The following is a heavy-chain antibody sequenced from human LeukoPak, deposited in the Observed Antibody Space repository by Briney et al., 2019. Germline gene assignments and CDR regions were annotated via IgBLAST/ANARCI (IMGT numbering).Heavy chain of an antibody. D-gene: IGHD2-8*01. CDR1: GYTFTGYY. J-gene: IGHJ4*02. CDR2: IRPSGGST. Sequence: ASVKVSCKASGYTFTGYYIHWVRQAPGQGLDWMGMIRPSGGSTTYAQKFQGRVTMTRDTSTSTVYMELSSLRPEDTAVYYRARDHCTHGLCYNSLFYWGQGTLVTVSS. CDR3: ARDHCTHGLCYNSLFY. V-gene: IGHV1-46*01.